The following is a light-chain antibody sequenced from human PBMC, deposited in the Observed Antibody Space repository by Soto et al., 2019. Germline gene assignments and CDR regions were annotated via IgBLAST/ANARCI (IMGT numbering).Light chain of an antibody. CDR1: QGIGVY. CDR2: AAS. V-gene: IGKV1-27*01. Sequence: DIQMTQSPSSLSASLGDRVTITCRASQGIGVYLAWFQQKPGKVPKLLIYAASALQSGVPSRFSSSGSGTDFTLTISSLQPGDIATYYCQKYNSAPLTFGGGTRVEIK. CDR3: QKYNSAPLT. J-gene: IGKJ4*01.